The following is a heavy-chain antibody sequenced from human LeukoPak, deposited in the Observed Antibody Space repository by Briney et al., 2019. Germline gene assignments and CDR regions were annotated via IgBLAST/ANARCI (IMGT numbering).Heavy chain of an antibody. CDR2: ISSSSSSYI. CDR3: ARDREYSGYDIDH. V-gene: IGHV3-21*01. CDR1: GFTFSSYR. J-gene: IGHJ4*02. D-gene: IGHD5-12*01. Sequence: GGSLRLSCAASGFTFSSYRMNWVRQGPGKGLECVSYISSSSSSYIYYADSVRGRFTISRDNANNSLYLQMNSLRAEDTAVYYCARDREYSGYDIDHWGQGTLVTVSS.